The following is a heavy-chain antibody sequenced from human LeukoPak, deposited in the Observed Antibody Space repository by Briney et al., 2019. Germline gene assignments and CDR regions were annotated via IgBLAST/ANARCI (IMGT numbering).Heavy chain of an antibody. D-gene: IGHD1-1*01. Sequence: SGPTLVKPTQTLTLTCTFSGFSLSTSGVGVGWIRQPPGKALEWLALIYWNDDKRYSPSLKSRLTITKDTSKNQVVLTMTNMDPVDTATYYCAHGPTWERCVWAFDIWGQGTMVTVSS. CDR1: GFSLSTSGVG. V-gene: IGHV2-5*01. J-gene: IGHJ3*02. CDR2: IYWNDDK. CDR3: AHGPTWERCVWAFDI.